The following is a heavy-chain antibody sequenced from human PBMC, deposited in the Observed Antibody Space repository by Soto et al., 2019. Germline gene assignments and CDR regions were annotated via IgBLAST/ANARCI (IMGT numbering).Heavy chain of an antibody. V-gene: IGHV3-23*01. D-gene: IGHD3-3*01. CDR1: GFTFSSYA. Sequence: GGSLRLSCAASGFTFSSYAMSWVRQAPGKGLEWVSAISGSGGSTYYADSVKGRFTISRDNSKNTLYLQMNSLRAEDTAVYYCAKEGSDFWSGYYEYSGMDVWGQGTTVTVSS. CDR2: ISGSGGST. J-gene: IGHJ6*02. CDR3: AKEGSDFWSGYYEYSGMDV.